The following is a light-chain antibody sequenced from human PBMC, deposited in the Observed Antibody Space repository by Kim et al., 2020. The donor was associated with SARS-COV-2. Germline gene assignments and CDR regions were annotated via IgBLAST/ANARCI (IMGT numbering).Light chain of an antibody. V-gene: IGLV3-1*01. CDR2: QDS. CDR3: QAWDISFVV. CDR1: KLGDKY. Sequence: SYELTQPPSVSVSPGQTASITCSGDKLGDKYACWYQQKPGQSPVLVIYQDSKRPSGIPERFSGSNSGNTATLTISGTQAMDEADYYCQAWDISFVVFGGG. J-gene: IGLJ2*01.